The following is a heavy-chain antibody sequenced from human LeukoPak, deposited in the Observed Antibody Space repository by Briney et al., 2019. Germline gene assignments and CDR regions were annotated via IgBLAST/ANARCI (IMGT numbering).Heavy chain of an antibody. Sequence: SVKVSCKASGGTFSSYAISWVRQAPGQGLEWMGGIIPIFGTANYAQKFQGRVTITADESTSTAYMELSSLRPEDTAVYYCARIAYYYDSSGYQNTDYWGQGTLVTVSS. CDR1: GGTFSSYA. CDR3: ARIAYYYDSSGYQNTDY. J-gene: IGHJ4*02. V-gene: IGHV1-69*13. D-gene: IGHD3-22*01. CDR2: IIPIFGTA.